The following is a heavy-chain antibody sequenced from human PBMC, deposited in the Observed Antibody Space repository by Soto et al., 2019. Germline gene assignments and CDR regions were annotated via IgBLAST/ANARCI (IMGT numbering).Heavy chain of an antibody. CDR2: IYSSGST. J-gene: IGHJ4*02. D-gene: IGHD3-22*01. CDR1: GFTVNSND. V-gene: IGHV3-53*01. Sequence: EVQLVESGGDLIQPGGSLRLSCAASGFTVNSNDMSWVRQAPGKGLEWVSLIYSSGSTHYADSVKGRFTISRDNSKNTVHLQMNTLRAEDTAVYYCARRPLNSNGAYWGQGTLGTVSS. CDR3: ARRPLNSNGAY.